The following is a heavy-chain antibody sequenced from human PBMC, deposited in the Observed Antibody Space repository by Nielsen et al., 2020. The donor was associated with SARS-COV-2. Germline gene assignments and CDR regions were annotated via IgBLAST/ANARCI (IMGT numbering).Heavy chain of an antibody. CDR3: ARNSGWYDSTLY. CDR2: IKEDGSEK. Sequence: GGSLRLSCAASGFTFSSYWMNWVRQAPGKGLERVANIKEDGSEKYYADSVKGRFTISRDNAKDLLYLQMNSLRAEDTAVYFCARNSGWYDSTLYWGLGTLVTVSS. V-gene: IGHV3-7*01. J-gene: IGHJ4*02. CDR1: GFTFSSYW. D-gene: IGHD6-13*01.